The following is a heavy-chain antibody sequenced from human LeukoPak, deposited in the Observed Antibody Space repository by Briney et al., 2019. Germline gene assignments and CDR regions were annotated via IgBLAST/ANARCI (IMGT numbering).Heavy chain of an antibody. J-gene: IGHJ6*02. CDR1: GFTFSSYW. V-gene: IGHV3-21*01. CDR3: AREGGYDILTGYYNLTDYYYYGMDV. CDR2: ISSSSSYI. D-gene: IGHD3-9*01. Sequence: PGGSLRLSCAASGFTFSSYWMNWVRQAPGKGLEWVSSISSSSSYIYYADSVKGRFTISRDNAKNSLYLQMNSLRAEDTAVYYCAREGGYDILTGYYNLTDYYYYGMDVWGQGTTVTVSS.